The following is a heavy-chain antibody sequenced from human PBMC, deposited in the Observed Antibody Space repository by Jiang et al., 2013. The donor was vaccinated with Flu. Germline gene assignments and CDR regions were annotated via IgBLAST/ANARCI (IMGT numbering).Heavy chain of an antibody. Sequence: QMPGKGLEWMGIIYPGDSDTRYSPSFQGQVTISADKSISTAYLHWSSLKASDTAMYYCATHRGSVWTPFDYWGQGTLVTVSS. V-gene: IGHV5-51*01. CDR3: ATHRGSVWTPFDY. CDR2: IYPGDSDT. D-gene: IGHD6-19*01. J-gene: IGHJ4*02.